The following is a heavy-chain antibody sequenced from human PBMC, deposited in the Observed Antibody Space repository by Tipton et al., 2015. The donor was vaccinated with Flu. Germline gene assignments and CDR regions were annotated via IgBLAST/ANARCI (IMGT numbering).Heavy chain of an antibody. CDR2: VRFDGNNK. CDR1: GFTFDDYA. CDR3: AKEATLVDCGGDCYTFDS. Sequence: SLRLSCAASGFTFDDYAMHWVRQAPGKGLEWVALVRFDGNNKYYIDSVKGRFTISRDNSKDTVYLQMNSLRGDDTATYYCAKEATLVDCGGDCYTFDSWGQGTVVAVSS. V-gene: IGHV3-30*07. J-gene: IGHJ4*02. D-gene: IGHD2-21*02.